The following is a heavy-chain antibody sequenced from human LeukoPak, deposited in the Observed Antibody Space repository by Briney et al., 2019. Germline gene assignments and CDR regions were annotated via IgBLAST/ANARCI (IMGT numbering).Heavy chain of an antibody. Sequence: ETLSLTCTVSGGSISSSTYYRGWIRQPPGKGLEWVSAISGSGGSTYYADSVKGRFTISRDNSKNTLYLQMNSLRAEDTAVYYCAKSVFRYGDYWGQGTLVTVSS. CDR1: GGSISSSTYY. CDR2: ISGSGGST. D-gene: IGHD1-14*01. J-gene: IGHJ4*02. CDR3: AKSVFRYGDY. V-gene: IGHV3-23*01.